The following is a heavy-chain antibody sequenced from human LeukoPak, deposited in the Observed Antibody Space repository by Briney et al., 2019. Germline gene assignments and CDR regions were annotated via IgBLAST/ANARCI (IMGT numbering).Heavy chain of an antibody. CDR3: ARRDFWSGYYNY. CDR1: GGSFSGYY. J-gene: IGHJ4*02. V-gene: IGHV4-34*01. Sequence: PSETVSLICGVYGGSFSGYYWNWIRQPPGKGLEWIGEINHSGSTNYNPSLKSRVTISGDTSKNQFSLKLTSVTAADTAVYYCARRDFWSGYYNYWGQGTLVTVSS. CDR2: INHSGST. D-gene: IGHD3-3*01.